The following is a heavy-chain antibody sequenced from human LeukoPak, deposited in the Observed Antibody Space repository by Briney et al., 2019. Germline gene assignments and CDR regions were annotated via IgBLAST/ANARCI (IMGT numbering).Heavy chain of an antibody. CDR3: AREVTPITMLRGLIPYYYYGMDV. CDR2: INPSGGST. J-gene: IGHJ6*02. Sequence: GASVKVSCKASGYTFTSYYMHWVRQAPGQGLEWMGIINPSGGSTSYAQKFQGRVTMTRDTSTSTVYMELSSLRSADTAVYYCAREVTPITMLRGLIPYYYYGMDVWGQGTTVTVSS. D-gene: IGHD3-10*01. CDR1: GYTFTSYY. V-gene: IGHV1-46*01.